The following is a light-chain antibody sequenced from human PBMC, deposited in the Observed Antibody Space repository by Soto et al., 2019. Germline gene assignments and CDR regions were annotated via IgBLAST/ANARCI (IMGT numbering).Light chain of an antibody. Sequence: EIVLTQSPATLSLSPGERATLSCRASQSVSSYLAGYQQKPGQAPRLLIYDASTRATGIPARFSGSGSGTDFTLTISSLEPEDFAVYYCQQRSNWPRGTFGPGTKVDIK. CDR1: QSVSSY. CDR2: DAS. J-gene: IGKJ3*01. V-gene: IGKV3-11*01. CDR3: QQRSNWPRGT.